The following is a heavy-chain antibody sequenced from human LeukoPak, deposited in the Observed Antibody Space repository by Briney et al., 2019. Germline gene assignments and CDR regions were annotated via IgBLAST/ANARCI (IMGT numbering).Heavy chain of an antibody. CDR1: GGSISGYY. CDR2: IYYSGST. J-gene: IGHJ5*02. Sequence: SETLSLTCTVSGGSISGYYWSWIRQPPGKGLEWIGYIYYSGSTNYNPSLKSRVTISVDTSKNQFSLKLSSVTAADTAVYYWARDLYPAWKTIYGDYGSWFDPWGQGTLVTVSS. D-gene: IGHD4-17*01. CDR3: ARDLYPAWKTIYGDYGSWFDP. V-gene: IGHV4-59*12.